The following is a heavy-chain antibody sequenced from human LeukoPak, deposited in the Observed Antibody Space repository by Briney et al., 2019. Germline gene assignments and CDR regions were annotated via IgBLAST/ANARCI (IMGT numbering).Heavy chain of an antibody. V-gene: IGHV1-2*02. J-gene: IGHJ6*02. CDR3: ARGHYYYSLHV. CDR2: INPNSGGT. Sequence: ASVKVSCKASGYTFTDYYIHWVRQAPRQGLEWMGWINPNSGGTNYAQNFQGRVTITRDTSISTAYMELSSLRSDDTAAYYCARGHYYYSLHVWGQGTTATVSS. CDR1: GYTFTDYY.